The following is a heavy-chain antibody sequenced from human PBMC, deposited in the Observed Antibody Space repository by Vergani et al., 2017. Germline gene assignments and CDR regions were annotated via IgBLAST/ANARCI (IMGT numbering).Heavy chain of an antibody. CDR2: MNPKSDNS. CDR1: GYTFIEYD. CDR3: ARAPGRRCSGGSCYSSFRWFDP. Sequence: QVQLVQSGAEVKKPGASVKVSCWASGYTFIEYDIDWVRQAAGQGLEWMGWMNPKSDNSGFAQKFQGRVTMTRDTSISTAYMELNSLTSEDTAVYYCARAPGRRCSGGSCYSSFRWFDPWGQGTLVTVFS. J-gene: IGHJ5*02. D-gene: IGHD2-15*01. V-gene: IGHV1-8*01.